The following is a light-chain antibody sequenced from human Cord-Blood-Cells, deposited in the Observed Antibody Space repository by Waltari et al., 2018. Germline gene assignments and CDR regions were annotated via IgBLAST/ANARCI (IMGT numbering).Light chain of an antibody. CDR1: SSEVGGYHY. Sequence: QSALTQPASVSGSPGQSITISCTGTSSEVGGYHYVSWYQQHPGKAHKLMIYEVSNRPSGVSNRFSGSKSGNTASLTISGLQAEDEADYYCSSYTSSSTGVFGTGTKVTVL. V-gene: IGLV2-14*01. CDR3: SSYTSSSTGV. CDR2: EVS. J-gene: IGLJ1*01.